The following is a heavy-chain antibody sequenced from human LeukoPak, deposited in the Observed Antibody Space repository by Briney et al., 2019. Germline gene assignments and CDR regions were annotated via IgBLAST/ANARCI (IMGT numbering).Heavy chain of an antibody. J-gene: IGHJ4*02. CDR3: AKIGGDSDH. CDR1: GGSISNYY. V-gene: IGHV4-4*07. Sequence: SETLSLTCTVSGGSISNYYWSWIRQPAGKGLEWIGRIYSTGSTNYNPSLKSRVTISVDTSKNQFSLKVSSVTAADTAVYFCAKIGGDSDHWGQGTLVTVSS. D-gene: IGHD2-21*01. CDR2: IYSTGST.